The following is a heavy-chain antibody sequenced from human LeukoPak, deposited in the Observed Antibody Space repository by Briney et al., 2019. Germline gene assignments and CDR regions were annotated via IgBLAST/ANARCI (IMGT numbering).Heavy chain of an antibody. CDR1: GFTFSSYA. Sequence: GGSLRLSCAASGFTFSSYAMSWVRQAPGKGLEWVSAISGSGGSTYYADSVKGRFTISRDNSKNTLYLQMNSLRAEDTAVYYCAKDTYYYDSSGYYSRNYFDYWGQGTLVTVSS. J-gene: IGHJ4*02. V-gene: IGHV3-23*01. CDR2: ISGSGGST. D-gene: IGHD3-22*01. CDR3: AKDTYYYDSSGYYSRNYFDY.